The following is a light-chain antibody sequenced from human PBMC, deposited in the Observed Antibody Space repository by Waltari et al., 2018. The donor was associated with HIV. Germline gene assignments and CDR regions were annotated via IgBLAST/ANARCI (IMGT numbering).Light chain of an antibody. CDR3: QQLGT. J-gene: IGKJ3*01. Sequence: NQLTQYPSYLSACVGDRVTVTCRANEGINNYLAWYQQTPGTAPKLLVYGTSTLQNGVPSRFSGRGSGTEFTLTIDSLQPEDFATYYCQQLGTFGPGTTVDIK. V-gene: IGKV1-9*01. CDR1: EGINNY. CDR2: GTS.